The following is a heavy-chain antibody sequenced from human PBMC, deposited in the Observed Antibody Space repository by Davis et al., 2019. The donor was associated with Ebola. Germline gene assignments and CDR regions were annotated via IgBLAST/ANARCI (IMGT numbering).Heavy chain of an antibody. D-gene: IGHD6-13*01. Sequence: MPSETLSLTCNVSGGSLSGYSWSWIRQSPGKGLEWIGEFAHSGSSNYNPSLKSRVSILGDTSKNQFSLELTSVTAADTATYYCARVIFSGWYYAFDSWGQGTMVIVSS. CDR2: FAHSGSS. CDR3: ARVIFSGWYYAFDS. V-gene: IGHV4-34*01. CDR1: GGSLSGYS. J-gene: IGHJ3*02.